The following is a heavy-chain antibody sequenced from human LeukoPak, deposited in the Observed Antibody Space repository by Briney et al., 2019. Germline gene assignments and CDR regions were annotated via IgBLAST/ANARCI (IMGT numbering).Heavy chain of an antibody. CDR3: AKEDFWSGLDLLYLDY. D-gene: IGHD3-3*01. CDR2: ISGSGGST. J-gene: IGHJ4*02. V-gene: IGHV3-23*01. Sequence: PGGSLRLSCAASGFTFSSYAMSWVRQAPGKGLEWVSAISGSGGSTYYADSVRGRFTISRDNSKNTLYLQMNSLRAEDAAVYYCAKEDFWSGLDLLYLDYWGQGTLVTVSS. CDR1: GFTFSSYA.